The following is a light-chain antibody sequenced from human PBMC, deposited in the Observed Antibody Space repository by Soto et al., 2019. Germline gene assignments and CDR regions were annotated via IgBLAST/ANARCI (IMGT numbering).Light chain of an antibody. J-gene: IGKJ4*01. CDR3: QQRSNWPST. Sequence: EIVLPQSPAALSLSPGNRATLSCRASQSVSGYLAWYQQKPGQAPRLLIYDASNRATGIPARFSGSGSGTNFTLTITSLEPEDFAVYYCQQRSNWPSTFGGGTKVDIK. CDR1: QSVSGY. CDR2: DAS. V-gene: IGKV3-11*01.